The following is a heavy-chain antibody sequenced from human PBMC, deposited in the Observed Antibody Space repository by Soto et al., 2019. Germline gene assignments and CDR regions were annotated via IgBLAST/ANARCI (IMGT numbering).Heavy chain of an antibody. V-gene: IGHV3-21*01. D-gene: IGHD3-10*01. Sequence: GGSLRLSCAASGFTFSSYSMNWVRQAPGKGLEWVSSISSSSSYIYYADSVKGRFTISRDNAKNSLYLQMNSLRAEDTAVYYCATGRGSGSPRVDKNMDVWGQGTTVTVSS. J-gene: IGHJ6*02. CDR2: ISSSSSYI. CDR1: GFTFSSYS. CDR3: ATGRGSGSPRVDKNMDV.